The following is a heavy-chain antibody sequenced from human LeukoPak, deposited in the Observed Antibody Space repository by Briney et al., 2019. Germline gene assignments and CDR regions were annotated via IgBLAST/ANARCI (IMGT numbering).Heavy chain of an antibody. CDR2: ISSSSSTI. D-gene: IGHD3-22*01. J-gene: IGHJ5*02. CDR1: GFTFSSYS. Sequence: GGSLRLSCAASGFTFSSYSMNWVRQAPGKGLEWVSYISSSSSTIYYADSVKGRLTISRDNAKNSLYLQMNSLRAEDTAVYYCARGVGYYYDSSGYSEVPWGQGTLVTVSS. CDR3: ARGVGYYYDSSGYSEVP. V-gene: IGHV3-48*01.